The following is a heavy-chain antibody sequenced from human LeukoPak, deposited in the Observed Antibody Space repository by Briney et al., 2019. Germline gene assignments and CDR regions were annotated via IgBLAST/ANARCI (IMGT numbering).Heavy chain of an antibody. J-gene: IGHJ4*02. V-gene: IGHV5-51*01. CDR2: IYPGDSGT. CDR3: ARLAVAGTGPSNYFDY. D-gene: IGHD6-19*01. Sequence: GESLKISCKGSGYSFTSYWIGWVRQMPGKGLEWMGIIYPGDSGTRYSPSFQGQVTISADKSISTAYLQWSSLKASDTAMYYCARLAVAGTGPSNYFDYWGQGTLVTVSS. CDR1: GYSFTSYW.